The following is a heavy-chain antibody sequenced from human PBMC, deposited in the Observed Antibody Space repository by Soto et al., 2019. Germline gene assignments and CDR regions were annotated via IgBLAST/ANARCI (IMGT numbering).Heavy chain of an antibody. CDR3: ARDSIPSAPAWWFDP. J-gene: IGHJ5*02. D-gene: IGHD2-2*01. Sequence: GASVKVSCKASGYTFTSYGISWVRQAPGQGLEWMGWISAYNGNTNYAQKLQGRVTMTTDTSTSTAYMELRSLRSDDTAVYYCARDSIPSAPAWWFDPWGQGTLVTVSS. V-gene: IGHV1-18*01. CDR2: ISAYNGNT. CDR1: GYTFTSYG.